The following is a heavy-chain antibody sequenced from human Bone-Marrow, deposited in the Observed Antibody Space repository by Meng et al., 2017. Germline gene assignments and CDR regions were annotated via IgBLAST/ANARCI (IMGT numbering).Heavy chain of an antibody. D-gene: IGHD3-22*01. CDR1: GYSISSGYY. J-gene: IGHJ4*02. V-gene: IGHV4-38-2*01. Sequence: SQTLSLTCAVSGYSISSGYYWGWIRQPPGKGLEWIGSIYHSGSTYYNPSLKSRVTISVDTSKNQFSLKLSSVTAADTAVYYCARGGTYYYDSSGYYMFDYWGQGTLVTVSS. CDR2: IYHSGST. CDR3: ARGGTYYYDSSGYYMFDY.